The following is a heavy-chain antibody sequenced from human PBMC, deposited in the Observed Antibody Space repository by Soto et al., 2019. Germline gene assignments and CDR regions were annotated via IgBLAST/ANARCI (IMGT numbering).Heavy chain of an antibody. CDR3: AKQQGPGTPYYYAMDV. Sequence: EVQLLETGGGLVQPGGSLRLSCAASGFTFSSYAMTWVRQAPGKGLEWVSVIRGTGDTTYYADSVKGRFTISRDNSKNTLYLQMSSLRAEDTAIYYCAKQQGPGTPYYYAMDVWGRGTTVTVSS. CDR1: GFTFSSYA. CDR2: IRGTGDTT. V-gene: IGHV3-23*01. D-gene: IGHD1-1*01. J-gene: IGHJ6*02.